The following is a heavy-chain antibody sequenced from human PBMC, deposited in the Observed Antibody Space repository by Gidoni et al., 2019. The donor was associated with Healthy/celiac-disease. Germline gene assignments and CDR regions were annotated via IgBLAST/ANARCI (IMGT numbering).Heavy chain of an antibody. J-gene: IGHJ4*02. V-gene: IGHV1-46*01. Sequence: QVQLVQSGAEVKKPGASVKVSCKASGYTFTSYYMHWVRQAPGQGLEWMEIINPSGGSTSYAQKFQGRVTMTRDTSTSTVYMELSSLRSEDTAVYYCARGSPRGVDMVVHTPNPPFDYWGQGTLVTVSS. CDR1: GYTFTSYY. D-gene: IGHD5-12*01. CDR2: INPSGGST. CDR3: ARGSPRGVDMVVHTPNPPFDY.